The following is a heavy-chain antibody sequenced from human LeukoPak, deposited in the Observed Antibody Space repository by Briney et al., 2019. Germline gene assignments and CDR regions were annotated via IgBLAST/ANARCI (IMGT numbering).Heavy chain of an antibody. CDR2: IYYSGST. CDR1: GGSISSGDYY. V-gene: IGHV4-30-4*01. Sequence: SETLSLTCTVSGGSISSGDYYWSWIRQPPGKGLEWIGYIYYSGSTYYNPSLKSRVTIPVDTSKNQFSLKLSSVTAADTAVYYCARASAIVVVPAAKRIWFDPWGQGTLVTVSS. D-gene: IGHD2-2*01. CDR3: ARASAIVVVPAAKRIWFDP. J-gene: IGHJ5*02.